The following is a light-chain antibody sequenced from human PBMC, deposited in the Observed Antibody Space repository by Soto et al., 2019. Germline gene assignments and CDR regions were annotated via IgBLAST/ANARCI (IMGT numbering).Light chain of an antibody. J-gene: IGKJ3*01. Sequence: DVLMTQSPLSLPVTLGQPASISCRSSESLVYSDGNTYLTWFQQRPGQSPRRLIYQVSNRDSGVPDRFSGSGSGTDFTLQISRVEAEDAGVYFCMQGIHWPPTFGSGTKVDIK. CDR1: ESLVYSDGNTY. CDR2: QVS. V-gene: IGKV2-30*01. CDR3: MQGIHWPPT.